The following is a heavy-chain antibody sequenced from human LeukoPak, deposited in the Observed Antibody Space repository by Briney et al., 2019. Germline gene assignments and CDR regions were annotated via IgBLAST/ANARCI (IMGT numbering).Heavy chain of an antibody. D-gene: IGHD6-19*01. CDR2: IYYSGST. CDR1: GGSISSYY. CDR3: ARDRVGVGGNGWEN. J-gene: IGHJ4*02. Sequence: SETLSLTCTVSGGSISSYYWSWIRQPPGKGLEWIGYIYYSGSTNYNPSLKSRVTISVDTSKNQFSLKLRSVTAADTAVYFCARDRVGVGGNGWENWGQGTLVTVSS. V-gene: IGHV4-59*01.